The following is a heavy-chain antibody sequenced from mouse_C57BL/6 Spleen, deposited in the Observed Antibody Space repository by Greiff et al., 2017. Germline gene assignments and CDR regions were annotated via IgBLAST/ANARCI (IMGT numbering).Heavy chain of an antibody. Sequence: EVKLMESGGGLVQPGGSLSLSCAASGFTFTDYYMSWVRQPPGKALEWLGFIRNKANGYTTEYSASVKGRFTISSDNSQIILYLQMDALRAEDSATDYCASYGNSWYFDVWGTGTTVTVSS. CDR2: IRNKANGYTT. J-gene: IGHJ1*03. V-gene: IGHV7-3*01. CDR1: GFTFTDYY. CDR3: ASYGNSWYFDV.